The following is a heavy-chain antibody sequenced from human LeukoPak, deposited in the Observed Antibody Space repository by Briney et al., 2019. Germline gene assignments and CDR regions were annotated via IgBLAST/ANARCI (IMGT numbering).Heavy chain of an antibody. D-gene: IGHD1-26*01. CDR3: ARDQRNSGSYRFEY. Sequence: ASVKVSCKASGYTFTSYGISWVRQAPGQGLEWMGWITGNNGNANYAPSHQGRVTMTKDTSTNTAYMELTSLRSDDTAVYYCARDQRNSGSYRFEYWGQGTLVTVSS. V-gene: IGHV1-18*01. CDR1: GYTFTSYG. J-gene: IGHJ4*02. CDR2: ITGNNGNA.